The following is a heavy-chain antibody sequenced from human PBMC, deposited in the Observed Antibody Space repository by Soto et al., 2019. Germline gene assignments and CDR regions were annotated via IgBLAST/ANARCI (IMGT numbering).Heavy chain of an antibody. CDR3: ATVNPRDYWFAVVYFDY. CDR1: GFRFSDYA. Sequence: GGSLRLSCAASGFRFSDYAIHWVRQAPGKGLEWVTLISDDGSNKYYADSVKGRFTISRDNSKNMLFLQMNSLRAEDTALYYCATVNPRDYWFAVVYFDYWGQGTLVTV. D-gene: IGHD3-10*01. CDR2: ISDDGSNK. V-gene: IGHV3-30-3*01. J-gene: IGHJ4*02.